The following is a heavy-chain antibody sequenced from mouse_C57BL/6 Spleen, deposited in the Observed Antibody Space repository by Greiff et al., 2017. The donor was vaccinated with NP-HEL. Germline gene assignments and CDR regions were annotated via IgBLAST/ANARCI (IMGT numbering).Heavy chain of an antibody. Sequence: QVQLQQPGAELVKPGASVKLSCKASGYTFTSYWMQWVKQRPGQGLEWIGEIDPSDSYTNYNQKFKGKATLTVDTSSSTAYMQLSSLTSEDSAVYYCARSGNWDVDAYWGQGTLVTVSA. CDR3: ARSGNWDVDAY. CDR2: IDPSDSYT. CDR1: GYTFTSYW. D-gene: IGHD4-1*01. J-gene: IGHJ3*01. V-gene: IGHV1-50*01.